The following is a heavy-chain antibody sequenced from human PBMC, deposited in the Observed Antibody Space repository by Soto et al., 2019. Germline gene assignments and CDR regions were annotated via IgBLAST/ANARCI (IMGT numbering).Heavy chain of an antibody. J-gene: IGHJ6*03. CDR1: GFTFSSYS. Sequence: EVQLVESGGGLVQPGGSLRLSCAASGFTFSSYSMNWVRQAPGKGLEWVSYISGSSTTIYYVDSVKGRFTISTDSAENSLYLQMHSLRADDTALYYCPRGRGSGHMAVWGKGTTVPVSS. CDR2: ISGSSTTI. CDR3: PRGRGSGHMAV. D-gene: IGHD3-10*01. V-gene: IGHV3-48*01.